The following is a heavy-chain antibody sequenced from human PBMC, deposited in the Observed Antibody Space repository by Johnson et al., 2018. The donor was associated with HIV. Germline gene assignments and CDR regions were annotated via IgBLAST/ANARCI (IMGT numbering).Heavy chain of an antibody. Sequence: VQLVESGGGLVQPGGSLRLSCAASGFTVSSNYMSWVRQAPGKGLEWVSRINNDGSSTAYADSVKGRFTISRENSKNTLHLQMNSLRAEDTALYYCARDWAAVGRVGGMDAFDIWGQGTMVTVSS. CDR2: INNDGSST. CDR3: ARDWAAVGRVGGMDAFDI. D-gene: IGHD6-13*01. V-gene: IGHV3-66*01. J-gene: IGHJ3*02. CDR1: GFTVSSNY.